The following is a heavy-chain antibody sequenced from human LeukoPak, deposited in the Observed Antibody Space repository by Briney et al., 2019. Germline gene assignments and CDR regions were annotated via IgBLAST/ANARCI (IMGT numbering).Heavy chain of an antibody. CDR3: ARGYCSSTSCYTGALDI. V-gene: IGHV1-2*02. D-gene: IGHD2-2*02. J-gene: IGHJ3*02. CDR2: INPNSGGT. CDR1: GYTFTGYY. Sequence: ASVTVSCKASGYTFTGYYMHWARQAPGQGFEWMGWINPNSGGTNYAQKFQGRVTMTRDTSISTAYMELSRLRSDDTAVFYCARGYCSSTSCYTGALDIWGQGTLVTVSS.